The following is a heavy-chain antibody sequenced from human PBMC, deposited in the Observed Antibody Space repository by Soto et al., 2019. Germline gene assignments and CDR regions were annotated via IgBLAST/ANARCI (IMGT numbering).Heavy chain of an antibody. D-gene: IGHD3-22*01. V-gene: IGHV1-18*01. CDR1: GYTFTSYG. J-gene: IGHJ4*02. CDR3: ARDMAGWYYDSSVYTLAY. CDR2: ISAYNGNT. Sequence: ASVKVSCKASGYTFTSYGISWVRQAPGQGLEWMGWISAYNGNTNYAQKLQGRVTMTTDTSTSTAYMELRSLRSDDTAVYYCARDMAGWYYDSSVYTLAYWGQGTVVTFSS.